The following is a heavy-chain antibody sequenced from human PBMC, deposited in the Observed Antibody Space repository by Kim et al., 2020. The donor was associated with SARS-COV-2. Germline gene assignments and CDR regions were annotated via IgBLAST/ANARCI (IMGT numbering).Heavy chain of an antibody. V-gene: IGHV4-4*09. CDR2: T. Sequence: TNYNPSLKSRVTISEDTSKNQFSLNLSSVTAADTAVYYCASMDYYGSGSPWWGQGTLVTVSS. J-gene: IGHJ4*02. CDR3: ASMDYYGSGSPW. D-gene: IGHD3-10*01.